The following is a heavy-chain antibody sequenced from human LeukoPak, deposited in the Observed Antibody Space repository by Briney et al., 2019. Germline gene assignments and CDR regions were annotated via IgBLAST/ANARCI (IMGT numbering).Heavy chain of an antibody. CDR2: INPNSGGT. CDR3: ARADYGNNWFDP. D-gene: IGHD4-17*01. J-gene: IGHJ5*02. V-gene: IGHV1-2*02. CDR1: GYTFTGYY. Sequence: GPSVEPSSKPSGYTFTGYYIHSVPQAPGQGLEWMGWINPNSGGTTYAQKFRGRVTMTRDTSINTAYMELTRLTSDDTALYYCARADYGNNWFDPWGQGTLVTVSS.